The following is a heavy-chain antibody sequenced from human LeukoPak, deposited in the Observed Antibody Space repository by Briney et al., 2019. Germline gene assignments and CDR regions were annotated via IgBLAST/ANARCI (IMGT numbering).Heavy chain of an antibody. J-gene: IGHJ6*02. Sequence: GRSLRLSCAATGFTFSSYAMHWIRQATGKGLEWVAVISYDGSNKYYADSVKGRFTISRDNSKNTLYLQMNSLRAEDTAVYYCARENQSIAAGYYYDGMDVWGQGTTVTVSS. D-gene: IGHD6-13*01. V-gene: IGHV3-30-3*01. CDR2: ISYDGSNK. CDR1: GFTFSSYA. CDR3: ARENQSIAAGYYYDGMDV.